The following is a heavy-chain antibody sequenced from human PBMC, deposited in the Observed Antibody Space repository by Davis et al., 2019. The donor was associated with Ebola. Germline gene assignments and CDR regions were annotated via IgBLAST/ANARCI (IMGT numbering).Heavy chain of an antibody. V-gene: IGHV3-30*04. D-gene: IGHD4-17*01. CDR3: ARGPYGDYVSYNWFDP. J-gene: IGHJ5*02. CDR1: GFTFSSYA. Sequence: GGSLRLSCAASGFTFSSYAMHWVRQAPGKGLEWVAVISYDGSNKYYADSVKGRFTISRDNSKNTLYLQMNSLRAEDTAVYYCARGPYGDYVSYNWFDPWGQGTLVTVSS. CDR2: ISYDGSNK.